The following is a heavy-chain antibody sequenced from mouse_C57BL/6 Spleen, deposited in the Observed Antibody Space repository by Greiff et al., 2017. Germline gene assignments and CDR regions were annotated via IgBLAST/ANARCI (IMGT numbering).Heavy chain of an antibody. Sequence: VQLQQPGAELVKPGASVKVSCKASGYTFTSYWMHWVKQRPGQGLEWIGRIHPSDSDTNYNQKFKGKATLTVDKSSSTAYMQLSSLTSEDSAVYYCAIGDFITTVVTPFAYWGQGTLVTVSA. D-gene: IGHD1-1*01. CDR1: GYTFTSYW. V-gene: IGHV1-74*01. J-gene: IGHJ3*01. CDR3: AIGDFITTVVTPFAY. CDR2: IHPSDSDT.